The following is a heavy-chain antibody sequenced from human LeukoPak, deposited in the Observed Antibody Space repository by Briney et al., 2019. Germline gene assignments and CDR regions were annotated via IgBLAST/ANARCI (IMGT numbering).Heavy chain of an antibody. D-gene: IGHD3-22*01. CDR3: ARLLYYYDSSGYYVDY. J-gene: IGHJ4*02. V-gene: IGHV3-48*04. CDR2: ISSSSSTI. CDR1: GFTFSSYS. Sequence: GGSLRLSCAASGFTFSSYSMNWVRQAPGKGLEWVSYISSSSSTIYYADSVKGRFTISRDNAKNSLYLQMNSLRAEDTAVYYCARLLYYYDSSGYYVDYWGQGTLVTVSS.